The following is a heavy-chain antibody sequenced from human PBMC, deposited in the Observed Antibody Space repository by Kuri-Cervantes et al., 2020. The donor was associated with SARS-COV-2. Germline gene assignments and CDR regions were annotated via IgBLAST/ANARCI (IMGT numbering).Heavy chain of an antibody. CDR3: ARDRRGVTTGQYYYYYYYMDV. V-gene: IGHV3-9*01. D-gene: IGHD4-17*01. CDR2: ISWNSNNI. J-gene: IGHJ6*03. Sequence: GGSLRLSCAASGFTFDDYAMHWVRQAPGKGLEWVSGISWNSNNIDYVDSVKGRFTISRDNAKNSLYLQMNSLRAEDTAVYYCARDRRGVTTGQYYYYYYYMDVWGKGTTVTVSS. CDR1: GFTFDDYA.